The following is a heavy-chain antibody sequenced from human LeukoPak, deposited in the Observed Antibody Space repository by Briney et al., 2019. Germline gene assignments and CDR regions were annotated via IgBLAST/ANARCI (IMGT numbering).Heavy chain of an antibody. D-gene: IGHD6-6*01. Sequence: SETLSLTCTVSGGSISSGGYYWSWIRQPPGKGLEWIGYIYHSGSTYYNPSLKSRVTISVDRSKNQFSLKLSSVTAADTAVYYCARSSIAAWSLDYWGQGTLVTVSS. J-gene: IGHJ4*02. CDR2: IYHSGST. CDR1: GGSISSGGYY. CDR3: ARSSIAAWSLDY. V-gene: IGHV4-30-2*01.